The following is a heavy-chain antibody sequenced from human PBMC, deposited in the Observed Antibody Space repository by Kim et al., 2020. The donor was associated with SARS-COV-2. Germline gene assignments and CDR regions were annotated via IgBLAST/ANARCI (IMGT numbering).Heavy chain of an antibody. J-gene: IGHJ4*02. CDR3: AADVGAKDY. V-gene: IGHV1-58*01. Sequence: GNTNYAQKFQERVTITRDMSTSTAYMELSSRRSEDTAVYYCAADVGAKDYWGQGTLVTVSS. CDR2: GNT. D-gene: IGHD1-26*01.